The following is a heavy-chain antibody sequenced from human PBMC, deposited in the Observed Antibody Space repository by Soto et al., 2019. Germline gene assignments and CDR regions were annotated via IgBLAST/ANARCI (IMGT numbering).Heavy chain of an antibody. V-gene: IGHV3-23*01. CDR2: ISGGGDNT. J-gene: IGHJ4*02. Sequence: EVQLLDSGGGLVQPGGSLRLSCEASGFTFSNYAMNWVRQAPGKGLEWVLGISGGGDNTYYADSVKGRFTISRDNSKNTVFLQMNSLRAEDTAVYYCAKERLARGFDYWGQGTLVTVSS. CDR3: AKERLARGFDY. CDR1: GFTFSNYA.